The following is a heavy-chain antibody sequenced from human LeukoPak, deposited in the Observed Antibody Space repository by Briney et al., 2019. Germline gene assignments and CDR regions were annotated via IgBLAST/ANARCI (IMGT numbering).Heavy chain of an antibody. CDR3: ARGVAGTGLGGAFDY. D-gene: IGHD1-1*01. CDR1: GGSISSYY. CDR2: IYYSGST. Sequence: SETLSLTCTVSGGSISSYYWSWIRQPPGKGLEWIGYIYYSGSTTYNPSLKSRVSISVDTSKNQFSLRLSSVTAADTAVYYCARGVAGTGLGGAFDYWGQGTLVTVSS. J-gene: IGHJ4*02. V-gene: IGHV4-59*01.